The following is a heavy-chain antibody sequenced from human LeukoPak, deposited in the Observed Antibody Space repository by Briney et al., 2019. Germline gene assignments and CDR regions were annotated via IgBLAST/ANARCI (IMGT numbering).Heavy chain of an antibody. V-gene: IGHV3-64*02. D-gene: IGHD5-18*01. CDR3: ARVSGYSYGQ. Sequence: GGSLRLSCAASGFTFSSYSMNWVRQAPGKGLEYVSGISSNGSNTNYADSVEGRFTISRDNSKNTLYLRMGSLRPEDMAVYYCARVSGYSYGQWGQGTLVTVSS. CDR1: GFTFSSYS. CDR2: ISSNGSNT. J-gene: IGHJ4*02.